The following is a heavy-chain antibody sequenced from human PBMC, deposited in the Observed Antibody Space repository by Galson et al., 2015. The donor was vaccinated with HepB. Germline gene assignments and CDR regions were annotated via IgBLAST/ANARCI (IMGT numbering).Heavy chain of an antibody. D-gene: IGHD3-3*01. Sequence: SLRLSCAASGFTFSSFAIYWVRQAPGKGLEWVSGISGSGDRTYYAGSVKGRFTLSRDNSKNTVYLQMNSLRAEDTAVHYCAKDIRRHDIWSGRHRTYYYYGLDVWGQGTTVTVSS. V-gene: IGHV3-23*01. CDR1: GFTFSSFA. J-gene: IGHJ6*02. CDR2: ISGSGDRT. CDR3: AKDIRRHDIWSGRHRTYYYYGLDV.